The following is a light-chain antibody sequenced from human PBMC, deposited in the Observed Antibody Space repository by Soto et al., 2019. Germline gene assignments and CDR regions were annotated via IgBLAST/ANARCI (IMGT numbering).Light chain of an antibody. CDR1: QSVSRY. J-gene: IGKJ4*01. CDR3: QQRSDWPPT. CDR2: DAS. Sequence: DIVLTQSPATLSLSPGERATLSCRASQSVSRYLAWYQQKPGQAPRLLIYDASNRATGIPARFSGSGSGTDFTLTISSLEPEDFAVYYCQQRSDWPPTFGGGTKVEI. V-gene: IGKV3-11*01.